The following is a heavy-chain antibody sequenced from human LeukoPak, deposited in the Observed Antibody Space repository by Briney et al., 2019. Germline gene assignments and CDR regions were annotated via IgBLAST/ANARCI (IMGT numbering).Heavy chain of an antibody. V-gene: IGHV4-4*07. Sequence: SETLSLTCTVSGASFNSYYWSWLRQPAGKALEWIGRIHTSGSTDYSPSLQSRVTISIDTSQKQFSLNLSSVTAADTAVYYCARDIVYLTAEDYGWGQGTLVTVSS. J-gene: IGHJ4*02. CDR3: ARDIVYLTAEDYG. CDR1: GASFNSYY. CDR2: IHTSGST. D-gene: IGHD4-17*01.